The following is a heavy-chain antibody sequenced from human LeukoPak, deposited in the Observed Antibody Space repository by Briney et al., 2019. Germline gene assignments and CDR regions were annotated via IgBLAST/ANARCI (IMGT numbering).Heavy chain of an antibody. Sequence: PGGSLRLSCTASGFIFSNYWMTWVRQAPGKGLEWVAQINQDGSKEYYIDSVKARFSISRDNARNSLSLQMISLRAEDTAVYYCVRDGGVSGYDLLDYWGQGTLVTVSS. J-gene: IGHJ4*02. CDR3: VRDGGVSGYDLLDY. V-gene: IGHV3-7*01. CDR1: GFIFSNYW. CDR2: INQDGSKE. D-gene: IGHD5-12*01.